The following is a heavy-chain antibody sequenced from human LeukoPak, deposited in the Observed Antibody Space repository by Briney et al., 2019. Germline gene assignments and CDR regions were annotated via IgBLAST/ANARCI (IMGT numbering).Heavy chain of an antibody. Sequence: PGGSLRLSCAASGFTVSSNYMSWVRQAPGKGLEWVSVIYSGGSTYYADSVKGRFTISRDNAKNSLYLQMNSLRAEDTAVYYCARDDGGNSGVGYWGQGTLVTVSS. D-gene: IGHD4-23*01. V-gene: IGHV3-53*01. CDR2: IYSGGST. CDR3: ARDDGGNSGVGY. CDR1: GFTVSSNY. J-gene: IGHJ4*02.